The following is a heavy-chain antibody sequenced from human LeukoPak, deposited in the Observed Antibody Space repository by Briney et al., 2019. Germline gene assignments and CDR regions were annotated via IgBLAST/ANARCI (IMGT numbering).Heavy chain of an antibody. V-gene: IGHV4-39*01. CDR3: ARHGAPRYYGSGSYVFDY. D-gene: IGHD3-10*01. CDR1: GGSISSSSYY. J-gene: IGHJ4*02. CDR2: IYYSGST. Sequence: PSETLSLTCTVSGGSISSSSYYWGWIRQPPGKGLEWIGSIYYSGSTYYNPSLKSRVTISVDTSKNQFSLKLSSVTAADTAVYYCARHGAPRYYGSGSYVFDYWGQGTLVTVSS.